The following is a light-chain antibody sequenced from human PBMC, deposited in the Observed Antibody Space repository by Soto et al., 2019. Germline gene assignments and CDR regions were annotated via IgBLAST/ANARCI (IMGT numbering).Light chain of an antibody. CDR1: QSVSSSF. CDR2: GAS. J-gene: IGKJ2*01. V-gene: IGKV3-20*01. Sequence: EIVLTQSPGTLSLSPGERATLSRRASQSVSSSFLAWYQQKPGQAPSLLIYGASTRAAGIPDRFSGSGSGTDFTLTISRLEPEDFAVYYCQQYGTSSFTFGQGTKLEIK. CDR3: QQYGTSSFT.